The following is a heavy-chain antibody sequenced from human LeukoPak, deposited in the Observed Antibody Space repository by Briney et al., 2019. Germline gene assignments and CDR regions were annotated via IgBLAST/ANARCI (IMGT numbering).Heavy chain of an antibody. V-gene: IGHV3-23*01. CDR2: ISGSGGRT. Sequence: GGSLRLSCAASGFSFNSYAMSWVRQAPGKGLEWVSAISGSGGRTYYADSVKGRFTISRDNSNNTLYLQMNRLRADDTAVYYCVKERIVVAAYFDSWGQGTLVTVSS. J-gene: IGHJ4*02. D-gene: IGHD2-15*01. CDR1: GFSFNSYA. CDR3: VKERIVVAAYFDS.